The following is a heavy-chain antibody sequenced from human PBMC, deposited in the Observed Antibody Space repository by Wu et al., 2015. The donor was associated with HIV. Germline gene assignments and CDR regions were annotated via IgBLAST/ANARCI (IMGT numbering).Heavy chain of an antibody. D-gene: IGHD1-14*01. Sequence: QVQLVQSGADMKKPGSSVKVSCKASGDTFNKYAITWVRQAPGQGLEWMGRIIPMFGTSIYAKSFQDRVTITADESTHTTYMEMSGLRSEDTAVYFCAREPRAPPPNHDEGNYFDYWGQGTLVTVSS. V-gene: IGHV1-69*13. CDR3: AREPRAPPPNHDEGNYFDY. CDR1: GDTFNKYA. J-gene: IGHJ4*02. CDR2: IIPMFGTS.